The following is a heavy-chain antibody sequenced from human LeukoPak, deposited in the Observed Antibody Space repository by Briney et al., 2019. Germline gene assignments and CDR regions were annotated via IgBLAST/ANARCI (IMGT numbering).Heavy chain of an antibody. J-gene: IGHJ4*02. CDR2: ISSSSSYI. CDR1: GFTFSSYS. D-gene: IGHD3-22*01. Sequence: PGGSLRLSCAASGFTFSSYSMNWVRQAPGKGLEWVSSISSSSSYIYYADSVKGRFTISRDNAKNSLYLQMNSLRAEDTAVYYCARTSYYYDSSGYNFDYWGQGTLVTVSS. CDR3: ARTSYYYDSSGYNFDY. V-gene: IGHV3-21*01.